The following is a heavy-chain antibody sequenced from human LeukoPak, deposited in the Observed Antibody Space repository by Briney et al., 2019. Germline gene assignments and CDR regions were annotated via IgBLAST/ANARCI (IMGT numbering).Heavy chain of an antibody. D-gene: IGHD6-19*01. V-gene: IGHV3-7*01. J-gene: IGHJ6*02. CDR2: IKQDGRER. CDR1: GFTLSSFW. CDR3: ARDQYSSGSYYYYGMDV. Sequence: GGSLRLSCATSGFTLSSFWMSWVRQTPGKGLEWVANIKQDGRERYYVDSVKGRFTISRDNAKNSLYLQMNSLRAEDTAVYYCARDQYSSGSYYYYGMDVWGQGTTVTVSS.